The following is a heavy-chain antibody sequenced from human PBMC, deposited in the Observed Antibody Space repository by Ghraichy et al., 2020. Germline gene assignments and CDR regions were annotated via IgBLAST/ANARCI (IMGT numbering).Heavy chain of an antibody. CDR1: GGSISSSSYY. CDR3: ARLDRYYDILTGYYNVPNYFDY. J-gene: IGHJ4*02. V-gene: IGHV4-39*01. Sequence: SETLSLTCTVSGGSISSSSYYWGWIRQPPGKGLEWIGSIYYSGSTYYNPSLKSRVTISVDTSKNQFSLKLSSVTAADTAVYYCARLDRYYDILTGYYNVPNYFDYRGQGTLVTVSS. CDR2: IYYSGST. D-gene: IGHD3-9*01.